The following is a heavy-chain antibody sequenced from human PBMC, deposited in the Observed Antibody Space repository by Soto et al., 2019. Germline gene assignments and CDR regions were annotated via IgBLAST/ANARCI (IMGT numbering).Heavy chain of an antibody. J-gene: IGHJ6*02. V-gene: IGHV3-21*01. CDR3: ARAGCDFYYFYYGMDV. CDR2: ISSSSSYI. Sequence: LRLSCAASGCTFSSYSMNWVRQAPGKGLEWDSTISSSSSYIYYADSVKGRFTISRDNAKNSLYLQMNSLRAEDTAVYYCARAGCDFYYFYYGMDVWGQGTTVTVSS. D-gene: IGHD2-21*02. CDR1: GCTFSSYS.